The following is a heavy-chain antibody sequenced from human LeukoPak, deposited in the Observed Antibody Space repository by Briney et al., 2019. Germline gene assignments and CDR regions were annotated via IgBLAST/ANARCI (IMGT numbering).Heavy chain of an antibody. CDR1: GFTFSSYA. D-gene: IGHD6-13*01. CDR3: AKDERGLIAAASFDY. V-gene: IGHV3-23*01. Sequence: GGSLRLPCAASGFTFSSYAMSWVRQAPGKELEWVSAISGSGGSTYYADSVKGRFTISRDNSKNTLYLQMNSLRAEDTAVYYCAKDERGLIAAASFDYWGQGTLVTVSS. CDR2: ISGSGGST. J-gene: IGHJ4*02.